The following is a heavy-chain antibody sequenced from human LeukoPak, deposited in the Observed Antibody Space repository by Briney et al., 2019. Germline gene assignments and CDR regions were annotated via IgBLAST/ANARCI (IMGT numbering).Heavy chain of an antibody. CDR3: ARLTGTYLDY. D-gene: IGHD1/OR15-1a*01. CDR1: GGSLSSFY. CDR2: IYYSGNT. V-gene: IGHV4-59*01. Sequence: PSETLSLTCTVPGGSLSSFYWSWTRQPPGKGLEWIGYIYYSGNTNYNPSFKRRVTISVGTSKNQFSLKLSSVTAADTAVYYCARLTGTYLDYWGQGTLVTVSS. J-gene: IGHJ4*02.